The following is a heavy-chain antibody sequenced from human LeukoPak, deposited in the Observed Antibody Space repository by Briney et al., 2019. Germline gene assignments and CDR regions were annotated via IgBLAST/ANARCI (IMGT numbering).Heavy chain of an antibody. D-gene: IGHD6-19*01. Sequence: GASVKVSCKASGYTFTSYGISWVRQAPGQGLEWMGWISAYNGNTNYAQKLQGRVTMTTDTSTSTAYMELRSLRSDDTAVYYCARDGRVRIAVAGTDYWGQGTLVTVSS. J-gene: IGHJ4*02. V-gene: IGHV1-18*01. CDR1: GYTFTSYG. CDR3: ARDGRVRIAVAGTDY. CDR2: ISAYNGNT.